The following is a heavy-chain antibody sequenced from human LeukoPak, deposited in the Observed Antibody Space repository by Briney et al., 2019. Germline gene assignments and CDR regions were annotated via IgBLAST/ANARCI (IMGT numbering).Heavy chain of an antibody. D-gene: IGHD6-13*01. CDR2: ISSSSSSSYI. CDR1: GFTFSSYS. V-gene: IGHV3-21*01. Sequence: KPGGSLRLSCAASGFTFSSYSMNRVRQAPGKGLEWVSSISSSSSSSYIYYADSVKGRFTISRDNAKNSLYLQMNSLRAEDTAVYYCARVPSSSRQKEYFQHWGQGTLVTVSS. J-gene: IGHJ1*01. CDR3: ARVPSSSRQKEYFQH.